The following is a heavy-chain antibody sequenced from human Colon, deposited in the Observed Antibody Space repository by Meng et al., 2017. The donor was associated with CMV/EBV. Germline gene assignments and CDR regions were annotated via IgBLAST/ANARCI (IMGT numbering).Heavy chain of an antibody. J-gene: IGHJ6*02. V-gene: IGHV3-48*03. D-gene: IGHD2-2*01. CDR3: AREHCSSTSCSYFDV. CDR1: GFTFTSYE. Sequence: GGSLRLSCAASGFTFTSYEMNWVRQAPGKGLEWVSYISSSGSTIYYADSVKGRFTISRDNTKNSLYLQLNSLRAEDTAVYYCAREHCSSTSCSYFDVWGHGTTVTVSS. CDR2: ISSSGSTI.